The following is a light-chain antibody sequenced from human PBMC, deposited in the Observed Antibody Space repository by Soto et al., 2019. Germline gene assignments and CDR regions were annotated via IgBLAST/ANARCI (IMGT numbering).Light chain of an antibody. CDR1: SSDVCRFNY. V-gene: IGLV2-8*01. J-gene: IGLJ2*01. CDR2: EVN. Sequence: QSALPQPPSASGSPGQSVTISCTGTSSDVCRFNYVSWYQQHPGKAPKLMIYEVNKRPSGVPDRFSGSKSGNTASLTVSGLQAEDEADYYCSSYAGNDNLVFGGGTKLTVL. CDR3: SSYAGNDNLV.